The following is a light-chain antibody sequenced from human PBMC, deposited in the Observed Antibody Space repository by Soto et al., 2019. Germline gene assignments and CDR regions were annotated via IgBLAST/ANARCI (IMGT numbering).Light chain of an antibody. V-gene: IGKV1-39*01. Sequence: DIQMTQSPSSLSASVGDRVTITCRASQSISSYLNWYQQKPGKAPKLLIYAAASLQSGVPSRFIGSGSGTDFTLTISSLQPEDFATDYCQQSYSTHTFGGGTKVEIK. CDR2: AAA. J-gene: IGKJ4*01. CDR1: QSISSY. CDR3: QQSYSTHT.